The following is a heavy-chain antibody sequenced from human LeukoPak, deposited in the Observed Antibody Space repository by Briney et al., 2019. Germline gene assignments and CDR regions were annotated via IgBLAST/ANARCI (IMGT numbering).Heavy chain of an antibody. CDR1: GYTFTSYD. CDR2: MSPNSGNT. Sequence: ASVKVSCKASGYTFTSYDINWVRQATGQGLEWMGWMSPNSGNTGYAQKFQGRVTMTRNTSISTAYMELSSLRSEDTAVYYCARAPDYGDYWFDPWGQGTLVTVSS. J-gene: IGHJ5*02. D-gene: IGHD4-17*01. V-gene: IGHV1-8*01. CDR3: ARAPDYGDYWFDP.